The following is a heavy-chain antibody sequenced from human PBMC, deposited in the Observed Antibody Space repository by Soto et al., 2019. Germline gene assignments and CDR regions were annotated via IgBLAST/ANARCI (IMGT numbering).Heavy chain of an antibody. Sequence: QVQLVESGGGVAQPGRSLRLSCTASGLRFSLYGIHWVRQAPGTGLEWVAFISDDGTKREYADSLKGRFTISRDNSKSTLYLQMSSLRVEDTAVYYCARDRYSSSPGHLEYWGQGTLVTVSS. CDR3: ARDRYSSSPGHLEY. D-gene: IGHD2-15*01. CDR1: GLRFSLYG. J-gene: IGHJ4*02. V-gene: IGHV3-30*03. CDR2: ISDDGTKR.